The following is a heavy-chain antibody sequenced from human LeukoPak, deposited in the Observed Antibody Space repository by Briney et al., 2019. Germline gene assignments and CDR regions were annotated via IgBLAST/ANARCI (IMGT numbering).Heavy chain of an antibody. Sequence: GGSLRLSCAASGFTFTIYGMHWVRQAPGKGLEWVAFIRYDGSNEYYADSVKGRFTISRDNSKNTLYLQMNSLRAEDTAVYYCAKVMAAGIRYYFDYWGQGTLVTVSS. V-gene: IGHV3-30*02. J-gene: IGHJ4*02. CDR3: AKVMAAGIRYYFDY. CDR1: GFTFTIYG. CDR2: IRYDGSNE. D-gene: IGHD2-8*01.